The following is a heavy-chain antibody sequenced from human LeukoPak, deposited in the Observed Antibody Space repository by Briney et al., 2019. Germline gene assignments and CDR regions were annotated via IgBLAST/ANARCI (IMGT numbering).Heavy chain of an antibody. Sequence: SETLSLTCTVSGGSISTYYWSWIRQPPGKGLEWIGEINHSGSTNYNPSLKSRVTISVDTSKNQFSLKLSSVTAADTAVYYCARGHDFWSGYYRQDYGMDVWGQGTTVTVSS. CDR1: GGSISTYY. D-gene: IGHD3-3*01. CDR3: ARGHDFWSGYYRQDYGMDV. V-gene: IGHV4-34*01. J-gene: IGHJ6*02. CDR2: INHSGST.